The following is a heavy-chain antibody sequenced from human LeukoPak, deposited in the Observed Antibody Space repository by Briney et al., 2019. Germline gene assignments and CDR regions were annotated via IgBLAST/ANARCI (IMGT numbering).Heavy chain of an antibody. CDR1: GYTFTGYY. D-gene: IGHD3-3*01. CDR2: VNPNSGGT. V-gene: IGHV1-2*02. Sequence: ASVKVSCKASGYTFTGYYMHWVRQAPGQGLEWMGWVNPNSGGTNYAQKFQGRVTMTRDTSISTAYMELSRLRSDDTAVYYCARGYDFWSGYLHWGQGTLVTVSS. CDR3: ARGYDFWSGYLH. J-gene: IGHJ4*02.